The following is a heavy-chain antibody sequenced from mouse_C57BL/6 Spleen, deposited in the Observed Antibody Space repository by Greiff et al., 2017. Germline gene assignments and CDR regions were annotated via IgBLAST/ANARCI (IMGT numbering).Heavy chain of an antibody. D-gene: IGHD2-4*01. J-gene: IGHJ4*01. Sequence: QVQLQQPGAELVRPGSSVKLSCKASGYTFTSYWMHWVKQRPIQGLEWIGNIDPSDSETHYNQKFKDKATLTVDKSSSTAYMQLSSLTSEDSAVYYCARYDYSYAMDYWGQGTSVTVSS. V-gene: IGHV1-52*01. CDR1: GYTFTSYW. CDR2: IDPSDSET. CDR3: ARYDYSYAMDY.